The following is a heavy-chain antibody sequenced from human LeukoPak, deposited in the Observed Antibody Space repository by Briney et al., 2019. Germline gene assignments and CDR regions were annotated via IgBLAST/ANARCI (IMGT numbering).Heavy chain of an antibody. V-gene: IGHV4-59*01. CDR2: IYYSGST. J-gene: IGHJ5*02. CDR3: ARNDYGDYQFDP. CDR1: GGSISSYY. Sequence: SETLSLTCTVSGGSISSYYWSWIRQPPGKGLEWIGYIYYSGSTNYNPSLKSRVTISVDTSKNQFSLKLSSVTAADTAVYYCARNDYGDYQFDPWGQGTLVTVSS. D-gene: IGHD4-17*01.